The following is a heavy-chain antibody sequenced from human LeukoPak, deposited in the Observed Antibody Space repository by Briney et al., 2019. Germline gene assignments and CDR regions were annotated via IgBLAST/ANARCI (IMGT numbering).Heavy chain of an antibody. V-gene: IGHV1-69*05. Sequence: SVKVSRKASGGTFSSYATSWVRQAPGQGLEWMGGIIPIFGTANYAQKFQGRVAITTDESTSTAYMELSSLRSEDTAVYYCARNGGQLTGAFDIWGQGTMVTVSS. CDR1: GGTFSSYA. CDR3: ARNGGQLTGAFDI. CDR2: IIPIFGTA. D-gene: IGHD1-14*01. J-gene: IGHJ3*02.